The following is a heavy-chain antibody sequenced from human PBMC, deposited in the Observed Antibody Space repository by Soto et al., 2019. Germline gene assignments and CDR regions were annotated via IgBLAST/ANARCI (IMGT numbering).Heavy chain of an antibody. D-gene: IGHD3-22*01. CDR3: ARDKWIPSITMIVLGAFDI. J-gene: IGHJ3*02. CDR1: GFTFSSYE. V-gene: IGHV3-48*03. Sequence: HPGGSLRLSCAASGFTFSSYEMNWVRQAPGKGLEWVSYISSSGSTIYYADSVKGRFTISRDNAKNSLYLQMNSLRAEDTAVYYCARDKWIPSITMIVLGAFDIWGQGTMVTVSS. CDR2: ISSSGSTI.